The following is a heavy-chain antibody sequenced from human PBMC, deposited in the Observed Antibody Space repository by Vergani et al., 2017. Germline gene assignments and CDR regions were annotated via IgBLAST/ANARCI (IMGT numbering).Heavy chain of an antibody. CDR2: VFHSGSA. D-gene: IGHD2-2*01. Sequence: QVQLQESGPGLVKPSETLSLTCSVSGYSISRGYYWGWIRQPPGKGLEWIATVFHSGSAYYNPSLRRRVTISVETSKNQFSLRLTTLTAADTAVYYCARGPRVYCSSTSCSNYYYYYMDVWGKGTTVTVSS. J-gene: IGHJ6*03. CDR3: ARGPRVYCSSTSCSNYYYYYMDV. CDR1: GYSISRGYY. V-gene: IGHV4-38-2*02.